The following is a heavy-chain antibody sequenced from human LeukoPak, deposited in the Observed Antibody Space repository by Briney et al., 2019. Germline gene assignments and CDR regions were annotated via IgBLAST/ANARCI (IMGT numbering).Heavy chain of an antibody. V-gene: IGHV3-30*19. D-gene: IGHD5-18*01. CDR2: IATDGGER. J-gene: IGHJ4*02. Sequence: PGGSLRLSCAASGFTFSSHGMHWVRQAPGKGLEWVALIATDGGERYYADSVKGRFTISRDNSKNTLYVQMNSLRPEDTAIYYCARARGDSSPASRYFDYWGQGAPVTVSS. CDR3: ARARGDSSPASRYFDY. CDR1: GFTFSSHG.